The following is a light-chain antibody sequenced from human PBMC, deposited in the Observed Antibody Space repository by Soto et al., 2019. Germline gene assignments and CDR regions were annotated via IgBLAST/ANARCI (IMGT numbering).Light chain of an antibody. J-gene: IGLJ3*02. CDR2: YDI. CDR3: QVWDSSSDPSV. Sequence: SSELTQPPSVSVAPGKTATITCGGNNIGSKSVHWYQQKPRQAPVLVIYYDIDRPSGIPERFSGFNSGNTATLTISRVEDGDEADYYCQVWDSSSDPSVFGGGTKVTVL. V-gene: IGLV3-21*04. CDR1: NIGSKS.